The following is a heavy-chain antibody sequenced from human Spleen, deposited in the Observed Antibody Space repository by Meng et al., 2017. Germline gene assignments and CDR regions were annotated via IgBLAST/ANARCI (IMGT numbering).Heavy chain of an antibody. J-gene: IGHJ2*01. CDR3: AKRAAVADTSYWYFDL. Sequence: GESLKISCAASGFTFSSYTMTWVRRAPGKGLEWVSSISPHSSYIYYADSLKGRFTISRDNAENSLYLQMNSLRAEDTAVYYCAKRAAVADTSYWYFDLWGRGTLVTVSS. V-gene: IGHV3-21*01. CDR2: ISPHSSYI. CDR1: GFTFSSYT. D-gene: IGHD6-19*01.